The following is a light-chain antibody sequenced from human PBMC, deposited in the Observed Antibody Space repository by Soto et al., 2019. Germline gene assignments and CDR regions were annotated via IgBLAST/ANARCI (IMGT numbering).Light chain of an antibody. J-gene: IGKJ3*01. CDR1: QSVSSSY. Sequence: EIVLTQSPGTLSLSPGERATLSCRASQSVSSSYLAWYQQKPGQAPRLLIYGASSTATGIPDRFSGSGAGTDSILTISRLAHEDFAVYYCQQDGSSPFTFGPGTKVDIK. V-gene: IGKV3-20*01. CDR3: QQDGSSPFT. CDR2: GAS.